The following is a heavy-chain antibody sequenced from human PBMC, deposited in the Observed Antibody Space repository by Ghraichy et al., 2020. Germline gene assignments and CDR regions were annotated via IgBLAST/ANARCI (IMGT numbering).Heavy chain of an antibody. CDR3: AKSNNYCGAGGEACDI. CDR1: GFTFSDYY. CDR2: ISGRGGNT. V-gene: IGHV3-23*01. J-gene: IGHJ3*02. Sequence: GGSLRLSCAASGFTFSDYYMTWVRQAPGKGLEWVSTISGRGGNTYYTDSVEGRFTISRDNSKNKVYLQMNSLRAEDTAVYYCAKSNNYCGAGGEACDIWGQETMVAVSS. D-gene: IGHD3-10*01.